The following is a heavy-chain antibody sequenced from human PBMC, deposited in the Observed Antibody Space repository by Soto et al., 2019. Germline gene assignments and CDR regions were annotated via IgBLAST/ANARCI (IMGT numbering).Heavy chain of an antibody. V-gene: IGHV1-58*02. D-gene: IGHD1-1*01. CDR1: GFTFTSSA. J-gene: IGHJ4*02. CDR3: AAESDSRGLEHFDY. Sequence: ASVKVSCKASGFTFTSSAMQWVRRARGQRLEWIGWIVVGSGNTNYAQKFQERVTITRDMSTSTAYMELSSLRSEDTAVYYCAAESDSRGLEHFDYWGQGTLVTVSS. CDR2: IVVGSGNT.